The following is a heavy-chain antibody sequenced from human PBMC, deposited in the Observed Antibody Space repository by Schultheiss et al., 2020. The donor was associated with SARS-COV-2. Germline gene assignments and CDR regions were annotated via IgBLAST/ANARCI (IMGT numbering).Heavy chain of an antibody. CDR2: INPNSGGT. CDR1: GGTFSSYA. D-gene: IGHD4-17*01. J-gene: IGHJ4*02. Sequence: GESLKISCKASGGTFSSYAISWVRQGPGQGLEWMGWINPNSGGTNYAQKFQGRVTMTWDTSISTAYMELSRLRSDDTAVYYCARFYGDYVDYWGQGTLVTVSS. V-gene: IGHV1-2*02. CDR3: ARFYGDYVDY.